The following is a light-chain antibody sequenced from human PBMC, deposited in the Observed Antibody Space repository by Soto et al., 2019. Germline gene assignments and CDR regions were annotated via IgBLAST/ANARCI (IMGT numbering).Light chain of an antibody. V-gene: IGKV3-20*01. CDR3: QQYHYSCT. CDR2: GAS. Sequence: EKVWTQSPGTLSLSPGERATLSCRASQSVSSSHLAWYQQKPRQATRLLIYGASSRATGIPDRFSGSGSGTDFTLTISRLEPVDFAVYYCQQYHYSCTFGQGTRLEIK. CDR1: QSVSSSH. J-gene: IGKJ5*01.